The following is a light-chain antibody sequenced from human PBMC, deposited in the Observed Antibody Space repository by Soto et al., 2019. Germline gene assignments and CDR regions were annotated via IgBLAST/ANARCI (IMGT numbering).Light chain of an antibody. J-gene: IGKJ1*01. CDR1: QTIMSW. CDR3: QHYNSYSEA. CDR2: KAS. Sequence: IQMTQSPSTLSGSVGDRVTITCRASQTIMSWFAWYHQKPGKAPKLLIYKASTLKSGVPSRFSGSGSGTEFTLTISSLQPDDFATYYCQHYNSYSEAFGQGTKVDVK. V-gene: IGKV1-5*03.